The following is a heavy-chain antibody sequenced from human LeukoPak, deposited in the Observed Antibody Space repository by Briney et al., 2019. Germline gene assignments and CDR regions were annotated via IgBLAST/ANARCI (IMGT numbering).Heavy chain of an antibody. CDR1: GFTFSSYN. J-gene: IGHJ4*02. CDR2: ISSNGGST. D-gene: IGHD3-10*01. CDR3: ARADASGSYNY. V-gene: IGHV3-64*02. Sequence: GGSLRLSCAASGFTFSSYNMHWVRQAPGKGQEYVSAISSNGGSTYYADSVKGRFTISRDNSKNMLFLQMGSPRGEDMAVYYCARADASGSYNYWGQGTLVTVSS.